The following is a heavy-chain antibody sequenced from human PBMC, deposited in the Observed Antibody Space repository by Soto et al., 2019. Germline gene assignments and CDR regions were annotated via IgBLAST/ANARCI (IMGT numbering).Heavy chain of an antibody. CDR2: ISYDGSNK. D-gene: IGHD1-26*01. CDR3: ARDRYSGSYPTTVDY. V-gene: IGHV3-30-3*01. J-gene: IGHJ4*02. Sequence: QVQLVESGGGVVQPGRSLRLSCAASGFTFSSYAMYWARQAPGTGLEWVAVISYDGSNKYYADSVKGRFTISRDNSKNTLYLQMNSLRAEDTAVYYCARDRYSGSYPTTVDYWGQGTLVTVSS. CDR1: GFTFSSYA.